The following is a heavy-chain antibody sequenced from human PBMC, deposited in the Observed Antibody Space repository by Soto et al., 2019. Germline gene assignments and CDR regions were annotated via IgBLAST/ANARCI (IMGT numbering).Heavy chain of an antibody. CDR3: ASLIAVAEGGY. CDR2: IIHIFGTA. Sequence: QVQLVQSGAEVKKPGSSLKVSCKASGGTFSSYAISWVRQAPGQGLEWMGGIIHIFGTANYAQKFQGRVTITADESTSTAFMELSSLRSEDMAVYYCASLIAVAEGGYWGQGTLVTVSS. D-gene: IGHD6-19*01. CDR1: GGTFSSYA. J-gene: IGHJ4*02. V-gene: IGHV1-69*12.